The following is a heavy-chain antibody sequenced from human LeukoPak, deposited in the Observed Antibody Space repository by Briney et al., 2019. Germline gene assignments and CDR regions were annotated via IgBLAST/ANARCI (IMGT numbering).Heavy chain of an antibody. Sequence: GGSLRLSCAASGFTFDDYAMHWVRQAPGKGLEWVSGISWNSGSIGYADSVKGRFTISRDNAENSLYLQMNSLRAEDTALYYCAKGGDYYYYIDVWGKGTTVTVSS. CDR3: AKGGDYYYYIDV. CDR2: ISWNSGSI. J-gene: IGHJ6*03. CDR1: GFTFDDYA. V-gene: IGHV3-9*01.